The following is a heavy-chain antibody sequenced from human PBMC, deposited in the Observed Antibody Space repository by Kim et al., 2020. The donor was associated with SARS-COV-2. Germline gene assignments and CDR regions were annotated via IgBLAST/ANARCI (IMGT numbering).Heavy chain of an antibody. D-gene: IGHD6-19*01. Sequence: SETLSLTCTVSGGSIYSSNYYWGWVRQPPGKGLEWIGSIHYGGSTYYSPSFNSRVTISVDTSKNQFSLRLYSVTAADTAVYYCALPQTGAVAGTDCWGQGTLVTVSS. CDR1: GGSIYSSNYY. CDR3: ALPQTGAVAGTDC. J-gene: IGHJ4*02. V-gene: IGHV4-39*01. CDR2: IHYGGST.